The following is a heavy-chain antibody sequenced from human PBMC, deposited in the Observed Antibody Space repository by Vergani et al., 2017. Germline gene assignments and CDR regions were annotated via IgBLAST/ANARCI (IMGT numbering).Heavy chain of an antibody. D-gene: IGHD1-26*01. CDR1: GFTFGDYA. J-gene: IGHJ5*02. CDR3: TRFSLATTSVGWFDP. CDR2: NRSKAYGGTT. Sequence: EVQLVESGGGLVQPGRSLRLSCTASGFTFGDYAMSWFRQAPGKGLEWVGFNRSKAYGGTTEYAASVKGRFTISRDDSKSIAYLQMNSLKTEDTAVYYCTRFSLATTSVGWFDPWGQGTLVTVSS. V-gene: IGHV3-49*03.